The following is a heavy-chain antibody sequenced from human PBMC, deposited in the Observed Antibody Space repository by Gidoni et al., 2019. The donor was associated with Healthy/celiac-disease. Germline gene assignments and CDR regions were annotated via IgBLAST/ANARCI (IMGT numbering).Heavy chain of an antibody. V-gene: IGHV3-23*01. CDR2: ISGSGGST. J-gene: IGHJ6*02. CDR1: GFTFRSYA. CDR3: AKEKDGSGSYYMYYGMDV. D-gene: IGHD3-10*01. Sequence: EVQLLESGGGLVQPGGSLRLSCAASGFTFRSYAMSWVRQAPGKGLEWVSAISGSGGSTYYTDSVKGRFTISRDNSKNTLYLQMNSLRAEDTAVYYCAKEKDGSGSYYMYYGMDVWGQGTTVTVSS.